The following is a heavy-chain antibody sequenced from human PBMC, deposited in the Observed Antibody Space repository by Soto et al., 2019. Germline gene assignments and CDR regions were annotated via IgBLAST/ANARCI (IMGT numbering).Heavy chain of an antibody. J-gene: IGHJ5*02. CDR1: GGSISSSNW. D-gene: IGHD3-3*01. CDR2: IYHSGST. V-gene: IGHV4-4*02. Sequence: SETLSLTCAVSGGSISSSNWWSWVRQPPGKGLEWIGEIYHSGSTNYNPSLKSRVTISVDKSKNQFSLKLSSVTAADTAVYYCASNPRRITIFGVVTTNWFDPWGQGTLVTV. CDR3: ASNPRRITIFGVVTTNWFDP.